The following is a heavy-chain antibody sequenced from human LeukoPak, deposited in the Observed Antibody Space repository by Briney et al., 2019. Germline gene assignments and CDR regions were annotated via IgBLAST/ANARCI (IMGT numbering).Heavy chain of an antibody. V-gene: IGHV1-2*02. CDR1: GYTFTGYY. D-gene: IGHD3-16*01. Sequence: GASVKVSYKASGYTFTGYYMHWVRQAPGQGLEWMGWINPNSGGTNYAQKFQGRVTMTRDTSISTAYMELSRLRSDDTAVYYCARDSMITFGGVLNWFDPWGQGTLVTVSS. J-gene: IGHJ5*02. CDR3: ARDSMITFGGVLNWFDP. CDR2: INPNSGGT.